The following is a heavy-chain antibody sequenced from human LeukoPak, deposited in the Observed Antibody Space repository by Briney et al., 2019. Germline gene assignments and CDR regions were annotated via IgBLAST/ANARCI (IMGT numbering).Heavy chain of an antibody. CDR2: ISSSGSTI. Sequence: PGGSLRLSCAASGFTFSSYEMNWVRQAPGKGLEWVSYISSSGSTIYYADSVKGRFIISRDNAKNSLYLQMNSLRAEDTAVYYCARDLGWNADYWGQGTLVTVSS. D-gene: IGHD1-1*01. CDR3: ARDLGWNADY. CDR1: GFTFSSYE. V-gene: IGHV3-48*03. J-gene: IGHJ4*02.